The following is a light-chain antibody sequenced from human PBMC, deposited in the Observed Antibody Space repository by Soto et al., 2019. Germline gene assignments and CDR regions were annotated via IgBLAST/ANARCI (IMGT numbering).Light chain of an antibody. J-gene: IGKJ1*01. V-gene: IGKV1-39*01. CDR1: QSISTY. Sequence: DIQMTQSPSSLSASVGDSFTITCRASQSISTYLSWYQQRPGEAPHLLIFAASSLQSGVPSRFSGRRSGTEFTLNITSLQPADVGTYYCQQSYSTAWTFGQGTKVEVK. CDR2: AAS. CDR3: QQSYSTAWT.